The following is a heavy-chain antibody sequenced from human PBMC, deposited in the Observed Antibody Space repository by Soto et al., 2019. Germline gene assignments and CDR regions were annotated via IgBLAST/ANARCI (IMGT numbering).Heavy chain of an antibody. CDR3: ARVSSGNYGRTIDY. J-gene: IGHJ4*02. D-gene: IGHD3-22*01. Sequence: PSETLSLTCTVSGGSISSGGYYWSWIRQHPGKGLEWIGYIYYSGSTYYNPSLKSRVTISVDTSKNQFSLKLSSVTAADTAVYYCARVSSGNYGRTIDYWGQGPLVTAPS. CDR1: GGSISSGGYY. CDR2: IYYSGST. V-gene: IGHV4-31*03.